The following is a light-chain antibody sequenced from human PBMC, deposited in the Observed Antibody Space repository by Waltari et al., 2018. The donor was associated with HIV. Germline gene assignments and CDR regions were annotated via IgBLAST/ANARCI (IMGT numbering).Light chain of an antibody. CDR2: AAS. CDR1: QGISNF. CDR3: QNYNTVPWT. J-gene: IGKJ1*01. Sequence: DIQMTQSPSSLSASVGDRVTITCRATQGISNFLAWYQQKPGKVPKLLMYAASTLQSGVPSRVSGGGSGTDFTLTINSLQPDDVATYYCQNYNTVPWTFGQGTKVEVK. V-gene: IGKV1-27*01.